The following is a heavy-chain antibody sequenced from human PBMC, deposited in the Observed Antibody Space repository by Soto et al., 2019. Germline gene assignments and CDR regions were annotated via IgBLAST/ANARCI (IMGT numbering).Heavy chain of an antibody. V-gene: IGHV3-9*01. CDR2: ISWNSDTI. CDR1: GFTFGDYA. D-gene: IGHD3-16*01. CDR3: AKDHYSNYDGWFDL. J-gene: IGHJ5*02. Sequence: EVQLVESGGGLAQPGRSLRLSCEASGFTFGDYAMHWVRQAPGKGLEWVSGISWNSDTIGYADSVRGRFTISRDNAKNSLYLQISSLRAEDTALYYCAKDHYSNYDGWFDLWGQGTLVTVSS.